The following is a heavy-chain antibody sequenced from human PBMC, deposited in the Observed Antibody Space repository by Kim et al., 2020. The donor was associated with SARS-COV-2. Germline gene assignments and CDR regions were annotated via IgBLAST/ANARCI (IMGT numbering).Heavy chain of an antibody. J-gene: IGHJ6*03. CDR2: IWFDGSNK. CDR1: GFTFRGYG. CDR3: ARNGGNYYMDV. Sequence: GGSLRLSCAASGFTFRGYGMHWVRPAPGKGLEWVAIIWFDGSNKYYADSVKGRFSISRDNSENTLDLQIASLRTEDTAVYHCARNGGNYYMDVSGKGTT. D-gene: IGHD3-16*01. V-gene: IGHV3-33*01.